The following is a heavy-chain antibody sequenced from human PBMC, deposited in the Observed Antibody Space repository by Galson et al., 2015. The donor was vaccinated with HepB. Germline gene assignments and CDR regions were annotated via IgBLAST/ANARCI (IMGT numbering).Heavy chain of an antibody. Sequence: SVKVSCKASGYTFTSYAMSWVRQAPGQGLEWMGWINTNTGNPTYAQGFTGRFVFSLDTSVSTAYLQISSLKPEDTAVYYCARDPSSSGWYDRPYYFHYWGQGTLVTVSS. J-gene: IGHJ4*02. CDR2: INTNTGNP. D-gene: IGHD6-19*01. V-gene: IGHV7-4-1*02. CDR3: ARDPSSSGWYDRPYYFHY. CDR1: GYTFTSYA.